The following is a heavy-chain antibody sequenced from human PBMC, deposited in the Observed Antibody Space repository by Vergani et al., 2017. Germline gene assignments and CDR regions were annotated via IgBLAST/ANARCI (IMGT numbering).Heavy chain of an antibody. CDR2: IFYSGTT. CDR1: GGSISSGDHC. CDR3: ARVDTQVPATSHFYYMDV. J-gene: IGHJ6*03. V-gene: IGHV4-31*11. Sequence: QVQLQESGPGVVKPSQTLSLTCAVSGGSISSGDHCWTWIRQRPGKGLEWIGYIFYSGTTYDNPSLRSRLTISVDTSLNQFSLKLRSVTDADTAVYYCARVDTQVPATSHFYYMDVWGKGTTVVVSS. D-gene: IGHD6-25*01.